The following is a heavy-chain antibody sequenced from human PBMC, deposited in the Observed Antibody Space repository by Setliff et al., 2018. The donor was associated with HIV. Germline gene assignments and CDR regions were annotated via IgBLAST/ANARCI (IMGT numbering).Heavy chain of an antibody. Sequence: SETLSLTCAVYGGSFSGYYWNWVRQPPGKGLEWIGEINHSGSTNYNPSLKSRVTISVDTSKNQFSLTLSSMTAADTAVYYCARGRILYGNDYWGQGTLVTVSS. CDR3: ARGRILYGNDY. V-gene: IGHV4-34*01. CDR1: GGSFSGYY. D-gene: IGHD3-10*01. J-gene: IGHJ4*02. CDR2: INHSGST.